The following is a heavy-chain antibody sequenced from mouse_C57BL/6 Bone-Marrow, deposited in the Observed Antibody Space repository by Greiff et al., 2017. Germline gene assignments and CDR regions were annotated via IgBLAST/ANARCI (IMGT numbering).Heavy chain of an antibody. J-gene: IGHJ3*01. D-gene: IGHD1-1*01. CDR2: IHPNSGST. CDR1: GYTFTSYW. CDR3: ARRYYGSSFAY. V-gene: IGHV1-64*01. Sequence: QVQLQQPGAELVKPGASVKLSCKASGYTFTSYWMHWVKQRPGQGLEWIGMIHPNSGSTNYNEKFKSKATLTVDKSSSTAYMQLSSLTSEDSAVYYCARRYYGSSFAYWGQGTLVTVSA.